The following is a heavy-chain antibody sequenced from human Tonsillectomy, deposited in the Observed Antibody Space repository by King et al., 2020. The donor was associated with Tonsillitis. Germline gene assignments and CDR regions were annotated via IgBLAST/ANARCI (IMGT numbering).Heavy chain of an antibody. J-gene: IGHJ6*03. Sequence: VQLQQWGAGLLKPSETLSLTCAVYGGPFSDYYWSWIRQPPGKGLEWIGEINHSGSTNYNTSLKSRVTISVDTSKNQFSRKLSSVTAADTAVYYCARTIFGVVMNYYYYYMDVWGKGTTVTVSS. CDR1: GGPFSDYY. CDR2: INHSGST. CDR3: ARTIFGVVMNYYYYYMDV. D-gene: IGHD3-3*01. V-gene: IGHV4-34*01.